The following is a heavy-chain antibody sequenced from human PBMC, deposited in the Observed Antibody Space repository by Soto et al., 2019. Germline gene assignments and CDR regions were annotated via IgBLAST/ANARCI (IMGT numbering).Heavy chain of an antibody. CDR3: ARGSSIAGLYYGMDV. CDR2: NYYSGIT. D-gene: IGHD6-6*01. Sequence: QVQLQESGPGLVKPSQTLSLTCTVSGGSISSGGYYWTWIRQHPGKGLGWIGYNYYSGITYYNPSLKCRVNISLDTSKNQSSLKLSSVTAADTAVYYCARGSSIAGLYYGMDVWGQGTTVTVSS. CDR1: GGSISSGGYY. V-gene: IGHV4-31*03. J-gene: IGHJ6*02.